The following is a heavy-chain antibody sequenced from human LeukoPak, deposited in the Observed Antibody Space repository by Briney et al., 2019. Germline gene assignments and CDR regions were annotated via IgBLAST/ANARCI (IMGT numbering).Heavy chain of an antibody. CDR1: GGTFSSYA. D-gene: IGHD6-19*01. CDR3: ARDPYIAVAGYPPPNWFDP. V-gene: IGHV1-69*13. J-gene: IGHJ5*02. Sequence: SVKVSCKASGGTFSSYATSWVRQAPGQGLEWMGGIIPIFGTANYAQKFQGRVTITADESTSTAYMELSSLRSEDTAVYYCARDPYIAVAGYPPPNWFDPWGQGTLVTVSS. CDR2: IIPIFGTA.